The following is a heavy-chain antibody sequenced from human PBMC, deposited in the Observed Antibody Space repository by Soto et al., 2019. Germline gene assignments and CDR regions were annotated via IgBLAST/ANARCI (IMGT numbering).Heavy chain of an antibody. CDR3: AKDQGSSGRYLYFDD. CDR1: GFTFSTYA. Sequence: GGSLRLSCAASGFTFSTYATSWVRQAPGKGLEWVSSISGSGSGGSAYYADSVKGRFSISRDNSKNTVYLQMNSLRAEDTALYYCAKDQGSSGRYLYFDDWGQGTLVTVSS. V-gene: IGHV3-23*01. CDR2: ISGSGSGGSA. J-gene: IGHJ4*02. D-gene: IGHD6-19*01.